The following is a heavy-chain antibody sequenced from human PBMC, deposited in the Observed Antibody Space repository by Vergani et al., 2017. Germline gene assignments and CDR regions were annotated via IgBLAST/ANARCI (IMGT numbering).Heavy chain of an antibody. V-gene: IGHV3-9*01. Sequence: EVQLVESGGGLVQPGRSLRLSCAASGFTFDDYALHWVRPAPGKGLEWVSGISWNSGSIGYADSVKGRFTISRDNAKNSLYLQMNSLRAEDTALYYCAKYIGVEQQLGFDYWGQGTLVTVSS. CDR1: GFTFDDYA. CDR2: ISWNSGSI. J-gene: IGHJ4*02. CDR3: AKYIGVEQQLGFDY. D-gene: IGHD6-13*01.